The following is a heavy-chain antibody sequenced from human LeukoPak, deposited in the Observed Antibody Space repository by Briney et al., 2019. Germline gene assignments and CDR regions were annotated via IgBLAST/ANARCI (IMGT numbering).Heavy chain of an antibody. D-gene: IGHD2-2*01. V-gene: IGHV1-18*01. CDR3: ARGEYCTSTSCYHSFGAFDI. CDR1: GYTFTSYG. Sequence: ASVKVSCKASGYTFTSYGIGWVRQAPGQGLEWMGWISAYNGNTDHAQKLQDRVTMTTDTSTSTAYMELRSLSSDDTAVYYCARGEYCTSTSCYHSFGAFDIWGQGTMVTVSS. CDR2: ISAYNGNT. J-gene: IGHJ3*02.